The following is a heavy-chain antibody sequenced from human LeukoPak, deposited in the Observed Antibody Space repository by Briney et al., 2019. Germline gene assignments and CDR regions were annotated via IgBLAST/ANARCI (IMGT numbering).Heavy chain of an antibody. CDR1: GFTFSSYG. CDR2: IWYDGSNK. D-gene: IGHD2-2*01. J-gene: IGHJ6*03. Sequence: GGSLRLSCAASGFTFSSYGMHWVRQAPGKGLEWVAVIWYDGSNKYYADSVKGRFTISRDNSENTLYLQMNSLRAEDTAVYYCARTARDYYYYYMDVWGKGTTVTVSS. CDR3: ARTARDYYYYYMDV. V-gene: IGHV3-33*01.